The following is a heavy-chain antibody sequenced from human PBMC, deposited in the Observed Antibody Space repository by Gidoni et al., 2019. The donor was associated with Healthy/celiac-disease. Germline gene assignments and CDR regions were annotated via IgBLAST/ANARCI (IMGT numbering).Heavy chain of an antibody. J-gene: IGHJ4*02. CDR1: GGSISSYY. D-gene: IGHD4-17*01. Sequence: QVQLQESGPGLVTPSETLSLTCTVSGGSISSYYWSWIRQPPGKGLEWIGYIYYSGSTNYNPSLKSRVTISVDTSKNQFSLKLSSVTAADTAVYYCARDFRGLGFDYWGQGTLVTVSS. V-gene: IGHV4-59*01. CDR3: ARDFRGLGFDY. CDR2: IYYSGST.